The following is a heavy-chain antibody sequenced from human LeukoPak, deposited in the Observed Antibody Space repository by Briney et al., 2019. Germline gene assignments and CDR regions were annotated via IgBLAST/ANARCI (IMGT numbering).Heavy chain of an antibody. Sequence: SETLSLTCIVSGGSISRYCWSWIRQSPGKGLEWIGYIDYSGRTKYNPSLKSRVTMSLGTSRNQFSLKLTSVTAADTAVYYCAQIRPSTYYDSSGSFDYWGQGTLVTVSS. V-gene: IGHV4-59*08. CDR1: GGSISRYC. D-gene: IGHD3-22*01. CDR3: AQIRPSTYYDSSGSFDY. J-gene: IGHJ4*02. CDR2: IDYSGRT.